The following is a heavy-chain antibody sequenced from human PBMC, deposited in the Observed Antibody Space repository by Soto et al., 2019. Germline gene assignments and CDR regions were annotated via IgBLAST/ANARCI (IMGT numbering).Heavy chain of an antibody. J-gene: IGHJ5*02. CDR1: GGSISSYY. CDR2: IFYSGST. CDR3: AGGRLGYCSSSSCYWFDP. V-gene: IGHV4-30-4*01. D-gene: IGHD2-2*01. Sequence: QVQLQESGPGLVKPSETLSLTCTVSGGSISSYYWSWIRQPPGKGLEWVAYIFYSGSTYYNPSLKSRVTISVDTSKNQFFLKLSSVTAADTAVYYCAGGRLGYCSSSSCYWFDPWGQGTRVTVSS.